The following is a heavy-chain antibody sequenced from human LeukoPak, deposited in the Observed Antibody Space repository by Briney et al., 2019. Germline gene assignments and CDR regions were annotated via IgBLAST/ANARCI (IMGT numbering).Heavy chain of an antibody. J-gene: IGHJ4*02. Sequence: GGSLRLSCAASGFNFSSYSLNWVRQAPGKGLEWVSYISSSTRRIYYADSVKGRFTISRDNSENTLYLQMKSLRAEDTAVYYCARGDGYNFFDYWGQGTLVTVSS. D-gene: IGHD5-24*01. V-gene: IGHV3-48*01. CDR1: GFNFSSYS. CDR3: ARGDGYNFFDY. CDR2: ISSSTRRI.